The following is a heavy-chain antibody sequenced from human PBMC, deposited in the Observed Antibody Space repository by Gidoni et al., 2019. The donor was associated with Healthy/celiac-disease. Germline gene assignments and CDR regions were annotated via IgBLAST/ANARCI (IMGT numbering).Heavy chain of an antibody. D-gene: IGHD4-17*01. J-gene: IGHJ4*02. V-gene: IGHV3-11*05. CDR3: ARGDYGDPIDY. CDR1: GFTFSDYY. CDR2: ISSSSSYT. Sequence: QVQLVESGGGLVKPGGSLRLSCAAPGFTFSDYYMSWIRQAPGKGLGWVSYISSSSSYTNYADSVKGRFTISRDNAKNSLYLQMNSLRAEDTAVYYCARGDYGDPIDYWGQGTLVTVSS.